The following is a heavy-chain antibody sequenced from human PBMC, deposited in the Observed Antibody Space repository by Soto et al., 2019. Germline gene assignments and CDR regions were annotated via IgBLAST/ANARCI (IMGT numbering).Heavy chain of an antibody. CDR1: GRSIGDISYC. V-gene: IGHV4-39*01. CDR3: ANHRSGSDWLDP. Sequence: PSETLSLTSPVSGRSIGDISYCWDWLRQPPGKGRQWSGRMFDSGATYYNPSLKNRVTLSVDSSNHEFSLKLVSVTAPDTAVYYCANHRSGSDWLDPWGQGTLVTVSS. CDR2: MFDSGAT. D-gene: IGHD3-22*01. J-gene: IGHJ5*02.